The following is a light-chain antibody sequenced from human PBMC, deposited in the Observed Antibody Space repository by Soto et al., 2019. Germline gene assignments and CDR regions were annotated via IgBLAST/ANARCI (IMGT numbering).Light chain of an antibody. CDR3: SSYTSSSTVV. Sequence: QSALTQPASVSGSPGQSITISCTGTSSDVGGYNYVSWYQHHPGKAPKLMIYXXXXXXXXXXXXXXXSKSGNTASLTISGLQAXXEXXYYCSSYTSSSTVVFGGGTKLTVL. CDR1: SSDVGGYNY. J-gene: IGLJ2*01. CDR2: XXX. V-gene: IGLV2-14*01.